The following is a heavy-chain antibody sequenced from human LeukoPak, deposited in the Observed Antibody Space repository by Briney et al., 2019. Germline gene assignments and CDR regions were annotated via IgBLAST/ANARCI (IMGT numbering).Heavy chain of an antibody. Sequence: SETLSLTCAVYGGSFSGYYWSWIRQPPGKGLEWIGEINHRASTNYNPSLKSRVTISVDTSKNQFSLKLGSVTAADTAVYYCARRGGDGSGSYYKAWGQGTLVTVSS. V-gene: IGHV4-34*01. CDR2: INHRAST. CDR1: GGSFSGYY. J-gene: IGHJ5*02. D-gene: IGHD3-10*01. CDR3: ARRGGDGSGSYYKA.